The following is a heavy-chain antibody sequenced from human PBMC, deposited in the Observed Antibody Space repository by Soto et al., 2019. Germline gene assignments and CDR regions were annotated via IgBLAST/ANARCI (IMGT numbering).Heavy chain of an antibody. CDR2: INHSGGT. Sequence: SETLSLTCAVYGGSFSAYYWSWIRQPPGKGLEWIGEINHSGGTSYNPSLKSRVTISVDTSKSQFSLKLTSVTAADRAVYYCARGSVDTVDSSGFYEYWGPGTPVTVSS. D-gene: IGHD3-22*01. V-gene: IGHV4-34*01. J-gene: IGHJ4*02. CDR3: ARGSVDTVDSSGFYEY. CDR1: GGSFSAYY.